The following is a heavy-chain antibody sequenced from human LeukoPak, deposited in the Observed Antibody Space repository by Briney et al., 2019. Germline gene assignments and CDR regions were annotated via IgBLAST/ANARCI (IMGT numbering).Heavy chain of an antibody. J-gene: IGHJ5*02. Sequence: ASVKVSCKASGYTSTSYGISWVRQAPGQGLEWMGWISAYNGNTNYAEKPQDRVTMTTDTPTSTAYMELRGLRSDDTAVYYCARSGTGYCSGGSCYKNWVDPWGQGTPVTVSS. D-gene: IGHD2-15*01. CDR2: ISAYNGNT. CDR1: GYTSTSYG. V-gene: IGHV1-18*01. CDR3: ARSGTGYCSGGSCYKNWVDP.